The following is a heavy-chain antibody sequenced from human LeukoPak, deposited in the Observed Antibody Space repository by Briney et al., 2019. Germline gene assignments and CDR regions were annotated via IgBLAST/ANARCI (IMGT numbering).Heavy chain of an antibody. D-gene: IGHD3-22*01. Sequence: PGGSLRLSCAASGFTVSSNYMSWVRQAPGKGLEWVSVIYSGGSTYYADSVKGRFTISRDNSKNTLYLQMNSLRAEDTAVYYCAKGVARSGYYFPFDYWGQGTLVTVSS. CDR1: GFTVSSNY. CDR3: AKGVARSGYYFPFDY. V-gene: IGHV3-53*01. CDR2: IYSGGST. J-gene: IGHJ4*02.